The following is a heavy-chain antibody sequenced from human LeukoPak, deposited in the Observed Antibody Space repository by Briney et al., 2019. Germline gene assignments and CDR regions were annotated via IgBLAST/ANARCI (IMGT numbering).Heavy chain of an antibody. V-gene: IGHV4-30-4*08. CDR3: AGASSTSLPLIDDY. J-gene: IGHJ4*02. CDR1: GGSISSGDYY. Sequence: SETLSLTCTVSGGSISSGDYYWRWIRQPPGKGLEWIGYIYYSGSTYYNPSLKSRVTISVDTSKNQFSLKLSSVTAADTAVYYCAGASSTSLPLIDDYWGQGTLVTVSS. CDR2: IYYSGST. D-gene: IGHD2-2*01.